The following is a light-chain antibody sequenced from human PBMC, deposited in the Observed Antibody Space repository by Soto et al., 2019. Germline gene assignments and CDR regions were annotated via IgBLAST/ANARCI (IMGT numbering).Light chain of an antibody. J-gene: IGKJ1*01. CDR3: QQYGSSPWT. Sequence: IVMTQSPGTLSLSPGERATLSCRASQSVSSSYLAWYEQKAGQAPRPLIYGASSRAIGIPDRFSGSGSGTDFTLTISRLEPEDFAVYYCQQYGSSPWTFGQGTKVEIK. CDR1: QSVSSSY. CDR2: GAS. V-gene: IGKV3-20*01.